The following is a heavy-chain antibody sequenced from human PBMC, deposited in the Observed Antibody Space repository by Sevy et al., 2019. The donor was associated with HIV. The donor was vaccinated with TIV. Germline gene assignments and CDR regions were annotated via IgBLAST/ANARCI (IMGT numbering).Heavy chain of an antibody. CDR2: ISSSSSYI. Sequence: GGSLRLSCAASGFTFSSYSMNWVRQAPGKGLEWVSSISSSSSYIYYADSVKSRFTISRDNAKNSLYLQMNSLRAEDTAVYYYARWGSRLPNFDYWGQGTLVTVSS. D-gene: IGHD3-16*01. J-gene: IGHJ4*02. CDR3: ARWGSRLPNFDY. V-gene: IGHV3-21*01. CDR1: GFTFSSYS.